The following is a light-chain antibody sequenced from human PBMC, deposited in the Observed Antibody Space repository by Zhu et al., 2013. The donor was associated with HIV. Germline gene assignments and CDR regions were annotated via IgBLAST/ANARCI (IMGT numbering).Light chain of an antibody. CDR3: QQYGSSPPWT. Sequence: DIVLTQSPGTLSLSPGERATLSCRASQSLSSSFLAWYQQKPGQAPRLLMYGASTRGTGIPDRFSGSGSGTDFTLTISRLEPEDFAVYYCQQYGSSPPWTFGQGTKVEIK. J-gene: IGKJ1*01. V-gene: IGKV3-20*01. CDR2: GAS. CDR1: QSLSSSF.